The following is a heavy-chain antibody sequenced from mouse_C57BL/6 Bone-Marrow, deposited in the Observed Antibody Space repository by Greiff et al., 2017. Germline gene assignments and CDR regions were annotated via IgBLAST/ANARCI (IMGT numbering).Heavy chain of an antibody. CDR2: IDPNSGGT. Sequence: QVQLQQPGAELVKPGASVKLSCKASGYTFTSYWMHWVKQRPGRGLEWIGRIDPNSGGTKYNEKFKGKATLTVDKPSSTAYMQLSSLTSEDSAVYYCARCDRMTTVVATDYWGQGTTLTVSS. CDR1: GYTFTSYW. CDR3: ARCDRMTTVVATDY. D-gene: IGHD1-1*01. V-gene: IGHV1-72*01. J-gene: IGHJ2*01.